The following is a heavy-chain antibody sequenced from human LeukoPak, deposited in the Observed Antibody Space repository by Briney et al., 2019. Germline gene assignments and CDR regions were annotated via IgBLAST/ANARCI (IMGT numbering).Heavy chain of an antibody. V-gene: IGHV1-46*01. CDR3: ARGGRSGYYPPGVDY. CDR1: GYTFTSYY. Sequence: GASVTVSFKASGYTFTSYYMHWVRQAPGQGLEWMGIINPSGGSTSYAQKFQGRVTMTRDMSTSTVYMELSSLRSEDTAVYYCARGGRSGYYPPGVDYWGQGTLVTVSS. D-gene: IGHD3-3*01. CDR2: INPSGGST. J-gene: IGHJ4*02.